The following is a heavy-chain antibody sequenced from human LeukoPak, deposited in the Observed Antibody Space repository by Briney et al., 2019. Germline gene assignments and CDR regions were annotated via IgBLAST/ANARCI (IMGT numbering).Heavy chain of an antibody. CDR1: GGSISSSSYY. V-gene: IGHV4-39*07. CDR3: ARVAGSAIYYYGMDV. Sequence: SETLSLTCTVSGGSISSSSYYWGWIRQPPGKGLEWIGSIYYSGSTYYNPSLKSRVTISVDTSKNQFSLKLSPVTAADTAVYYCARVAGSAIYYYGMDVWGQGTTVTVSS. J-gene: IGHJ6*02. CDR2: IYYSGST. D-gene: IGHD2-21*01.